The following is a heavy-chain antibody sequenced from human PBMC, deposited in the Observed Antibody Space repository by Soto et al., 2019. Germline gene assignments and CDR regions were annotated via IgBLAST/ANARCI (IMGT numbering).Heavy chain of an antibody. D-gene: IGHD2-21*01. CDR2: ISYDGSNK. CDR3: AKDSINRNGLYDPFDI. J-gene: IGHJ3*02. Sequence: GGSLRLSCAASGFTFSSYAMHWVRQAPGKGLEWVAVISYDGSNKYYADSVKGRFTISRDNSKNTLFLQMDSLRAEDTAVYHCAKDSINRNGLYDPFDIWGQGTMVTVSS. V-gene: IGHV3-30-3*01. CDR1: GFTFSSYA.